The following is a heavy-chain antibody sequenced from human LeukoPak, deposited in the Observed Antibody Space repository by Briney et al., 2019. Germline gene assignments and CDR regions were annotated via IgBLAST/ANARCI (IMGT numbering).Heavy chain of an antibody. V-gene: IGHV1-2*02. D-gene: IGHD3-22*01. Sequence: ASVKVSCKASGYTFTGYYLHWVRQAPGQGLEWMGCINPNSGGTKYGQKFQGRVTMTRDTSISTAHMELTGLGSDDTAVYYCARGGYYDSSGFDNWSQGTLVTVSS. CDR3: ARGGYYDSSGFDN. CDR1: GYTFTGYY. CDR2: INPNSGGT. J-gene: IGHJ4*02.